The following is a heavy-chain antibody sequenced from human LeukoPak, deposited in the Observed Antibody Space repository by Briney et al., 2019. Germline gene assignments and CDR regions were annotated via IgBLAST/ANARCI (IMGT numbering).Heavy chain of an antibody. Sequence: PSETLSLTCTASGGSISSGGFYWSWIRQHPGKGLEWIGYIYHSGSTYYNPSLKSRVTISLDTSKNQFSLKLSSVTAADTAVFYCARTIANHFDYWGQGTLVTVSS. J-gene: IGHJ4*02. CDR2: IYHSGST. CDR3: ARTIANHFDY. D-gene: IGHD4/OR15-4a*01. CDR1: GGSISSGGFY. V-gene: IGHV4-31*03.